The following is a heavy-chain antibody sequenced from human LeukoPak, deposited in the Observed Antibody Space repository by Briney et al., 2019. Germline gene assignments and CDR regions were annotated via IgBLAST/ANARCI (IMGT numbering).Heavy chain of an antibody. CDR3: ARDRLPPGVSAFDI. V-gene: IGHV1-69*13. CDR2: IIPIFGTA. CDR1: GGTFSSYA. J-gene: IGHJ3*02. D-gene: IGHD2-15*01. Sequence: SVKVSCKASGGTFSSYAISWVRQAPGQGLEWMGGIIPIFGTANYAQKFQGRVTITADESTSTAYMELSSLRSEDTAVYYCARDRLPPGVSAFDIWGQGTMVTVSS.